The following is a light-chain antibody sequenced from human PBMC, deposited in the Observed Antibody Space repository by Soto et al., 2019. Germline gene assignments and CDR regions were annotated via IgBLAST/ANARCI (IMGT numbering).Light chain of an antibody. Sequence: SVLTQPASVSGSPGQSITISCTGTSSDVGGYNYVSWYQHHPGKAPKLMIYDVSNRPSGVSNRFSGSKSGNTASLTISGLQAEDEADYYCSSHTSRSTLVFGNGTKVTVL. CDR1: SSDVGGYNY. J-gene: IGLJ1*01. V-gene: IGLV2-14*03. CDR2: DVS. CDR3: SSHTSRSTLV.